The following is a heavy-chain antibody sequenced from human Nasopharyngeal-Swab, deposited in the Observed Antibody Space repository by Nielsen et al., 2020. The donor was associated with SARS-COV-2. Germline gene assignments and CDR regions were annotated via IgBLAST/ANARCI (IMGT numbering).Heavy chain of an antibody. CDR2: IYSGGST. CDR1: GFTVSSNY. Sequence: GESLKISCAASGFTVSSNYMSWVRQAPGKGLEWVSVIYSGGSTYYADSVKGRFTISRDNSKNTLYLQMNSLRAEDTAVYYCARGGNYYDSSGYVYYYYGMDVWGQGTTVTVSS. V-gene: IGHV3-53*05. CDR3: ARGGNYYDSSGYVYYYYGMDV. J-gene: IGHJ6*02. D-gene: IGHD3-22*01.